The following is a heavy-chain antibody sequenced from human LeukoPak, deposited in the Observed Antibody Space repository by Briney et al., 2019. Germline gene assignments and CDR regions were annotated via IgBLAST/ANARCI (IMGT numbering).Heavy chain of an antibody. Sequence: GGSLRLACAASGFTGSSNYMTWVRQAPGKGLEWVSVIYTGGNTHYADSVKGRFTISRDNSKNTLYLQMNSLRADYTAVYYCASGRGDYWGKGTLVTVSS. D-gene: IGHD1-26*01. V-gene: IGHV3-53*01. CDR3: ASGRGDY. J-gene: IGHJ4*02. CDR1: GFTGSSNY. CDR2: IYTGGNT.